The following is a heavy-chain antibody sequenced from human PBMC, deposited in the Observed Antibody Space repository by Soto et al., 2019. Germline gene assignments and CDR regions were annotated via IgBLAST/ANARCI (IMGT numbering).Heavy chain of an antibody. J-gene: IGHJ4*02. CDR2: INHSGST. Sequence: SETLYLTCAVYGGSFCGHYWTWMRQPAGTGLEWIGEINHSGSTNYNPSLKSRVTISVDTSKNQFSLKLTSVTAADTAVYYCARDKITGLFDYWSQGTLVTVSS. V-gene: IGHV4-34*01. CDR3: ARDKITGLFDY. CDR1: GGSFCGHY. D-gene: IGHD2-8*02.